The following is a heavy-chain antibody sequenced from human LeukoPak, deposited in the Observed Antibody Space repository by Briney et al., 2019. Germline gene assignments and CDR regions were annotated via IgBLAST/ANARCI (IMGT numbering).Heavy chain of an antibody. J-gene: IGHJ4*02. CDR1: GYTFTNYG. V-gene: IGHV1-18*01. CDR2: ISAYNGNT. CDR3: ARDVRLAGLVSYYYDSSGRTIDY. D-gene: IGHD3-22*01. Sequence: ASVKVSCKASGYTFTNYGISWVRQAPGQGLEWMGWISAYNGNTNYAQKLQGRVTMTTDTSTSTAYMELRSLRSDDTAVYYCARDVRLAGLVSYYYDSSGRTIDYWGQGTLVTVSS.